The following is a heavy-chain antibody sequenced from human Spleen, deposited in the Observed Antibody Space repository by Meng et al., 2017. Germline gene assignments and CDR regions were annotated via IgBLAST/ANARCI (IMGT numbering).Heavy chain of an antibody. CDR3: ASNDLGARRGFGY. CDR2: IYHSGST. Sequence: HLHASGPGRVTPSGLLSLPCASSGGSISSSNWWSWVRQPPGKGLEWIGEIYHSGSTNCNPSLKSRVTISVDKSKNQFSLKLSSVTAADTAVYYCASNDLGARRGFGYWGQGTLVTVSS. J-gene: IGHJ4*02. V-gene: IGHV4-4*02. D-gene: IGHD1-26*01. CDR1: GGSISSSNW.